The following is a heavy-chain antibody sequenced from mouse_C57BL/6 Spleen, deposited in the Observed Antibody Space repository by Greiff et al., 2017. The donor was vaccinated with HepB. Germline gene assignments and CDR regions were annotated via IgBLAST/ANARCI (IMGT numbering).Heavy chain of an antibody. CDR3: ARSYENGNRLAY. CDR2: IFPGSGST. CDR1: GYTFTDYY. Sequence: QVQLQQSGPELVKPGASVKISCKASGYTFTDYYITWVKQRPGQGLEWIGWIFPGSGSTYYSEKFKGKATLTVDTSLSTASMLLSSLTSEDSAVYSWARSYENGNRLAYWGQGTLVTVSA. D-gene: IGHD2-3*01. J-gene: IGHJ3*01. V-gene: IGHV1-75*01.